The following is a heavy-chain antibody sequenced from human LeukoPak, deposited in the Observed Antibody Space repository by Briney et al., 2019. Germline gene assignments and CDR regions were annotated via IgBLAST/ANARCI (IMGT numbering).Heavy chain of an antibody. V-gene: IGHV4-39*07. J-gene: IGHJ6*02. CDR3: ARTTVTPPDYYYGMDV. Sequence: SETLSLTCTVSGGSISSSSYFWVWIRQPPGKGLEWIGSIYSSGNTNYNPSLKSRVTISVDTSKNHFSLKLSSVTAADTAVYYCARTTVTPPDYYYGMDVWGQGTTVTVSS. CDR2: IYSSGNT. CDR1: GGSISSSSYF. D-gene: IGHD4-17*01.